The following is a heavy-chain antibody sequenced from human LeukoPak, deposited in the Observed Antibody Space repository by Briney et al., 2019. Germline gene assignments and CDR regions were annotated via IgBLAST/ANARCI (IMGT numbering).Heavy chain of an antibody. D-gene: IGHD3-16*01. Sequence: GGSLRLSCAASGLTFSSYSMNWVRQAPGKGLEWVSYISSSSSTIYYADSVKGRFTISRDNAKNSLYLQMNSLRAEDTAVYHCARDDYVWGSYRYWGQGTLVTVSS. CDR1: GLTFSSYS. CDR2: ISSSSSTI. V-gene: IGHV3-48*01. J-gene: IGHJ4*02. CDR3: ARDDYVWGSYRY.